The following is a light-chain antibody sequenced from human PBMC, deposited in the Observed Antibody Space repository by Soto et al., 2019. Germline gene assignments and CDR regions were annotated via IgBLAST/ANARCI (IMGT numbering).Light chain of an antibody. Sequence: QSALTQPASVSGSPGQSITISCTGTSSDVGGYNYVSWYQHHPGKVPKLMIYEVSNRPLGISNRFSGSKSDNTASLTISGLRSEDEADYYCSSYTTSYTQVFGGGTKVTVL. J-gene: IGLJ2*01. CDR3: SSYTTSYTQV. V-gene: IGLV2-14*01. CDR1: SSDVGGYNY. CDR2: EVS.